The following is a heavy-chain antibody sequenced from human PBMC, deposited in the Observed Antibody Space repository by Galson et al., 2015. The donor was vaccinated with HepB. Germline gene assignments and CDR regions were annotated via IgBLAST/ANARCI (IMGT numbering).Heavy chain of an antibody. CDR3: ARGPGGYCSSTSCHEAFDI. CDR1: GFTFSSYA. D-gene: IGHD2-2*01. CDR2: ISYDGSNK. J-gene: IGHJ3*02. Sequence: SLRLSCAASGFTFSSYAMHWVRQAPGKGLEWVAVISYDGSNKYYADSVKGRFTISRDNSENTLYLQMNSLRAEDTAVYYCARGPGGYCSSTSCHEAFDIWGQGTMVTVSS. V-gene: IGHV3-30-3*01.